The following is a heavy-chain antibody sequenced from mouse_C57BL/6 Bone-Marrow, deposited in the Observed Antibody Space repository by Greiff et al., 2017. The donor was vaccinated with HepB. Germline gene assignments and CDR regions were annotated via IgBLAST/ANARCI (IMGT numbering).Heavy chain of an antibody. CDR1: GYTFTSYG. Sequence: QVQLQQSGAELARPGASVKLSCKASGYTFTSYGISWVKQRTGQGLEWIGEIYPRSGNTYYNEKFKGKATLTADKSSSTAYMELRSLTSEDSAVYFCAASLPGAWFAYGGQGTLVTVSA. J-gene: IGHJ3*01. D-gene: IGHD4-1*01. V-gene: IGHV1-81*01. CDR2: IYPRSGNT. CDR3: AASLPGAWFAY.